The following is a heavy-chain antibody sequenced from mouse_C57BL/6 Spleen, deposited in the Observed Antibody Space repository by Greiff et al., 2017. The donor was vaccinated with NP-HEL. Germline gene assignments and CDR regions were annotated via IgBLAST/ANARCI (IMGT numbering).Heavy chain of an antibody. Sequence: QVQLQQSGAELVKPGASVKISCKASGYAFSSYWMNWVKQRPGKGLEWIGQIYPGDGDTNYNGKFKGKATLTADKSSSTAYMQLSSLTSEDSAVYFCARGDGSSGFWFAYWGQGTLVTVSA. CDR1: GYAFSSYW. V-gene: IGHV1-80*01. CDR3: ARGDGSSGFWFAY. D-gene: IGHD3-2*02. CDR2: IYPGDGDT. J-gene: IGHJ3*01.